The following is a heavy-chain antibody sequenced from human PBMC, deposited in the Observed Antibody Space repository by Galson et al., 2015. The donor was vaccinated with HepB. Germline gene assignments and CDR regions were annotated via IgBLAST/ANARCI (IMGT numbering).Heavy chain of an antibody. Sequence: SLRLSCAASGLAFSSYTMNWVRQAPGRGLEWVSSITNDNNYKYYADSMGGRFTISRDNAKNSLSLQMNSLRPEDTAVYYCARADYSSGWLLDSWVRGTLVTVSS. CDR3: ARADYSSGWLLDS. CDR1: GLAFSSYT. J-gene: IGHJ4*02. CDR2: ITNDNNYK. V-gene: IGHV3-21*01. D-gene: IGHD6-19*01.